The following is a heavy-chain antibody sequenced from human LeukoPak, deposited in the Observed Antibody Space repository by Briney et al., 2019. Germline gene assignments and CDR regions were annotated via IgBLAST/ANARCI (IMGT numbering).Heavy chain of an antibody. CDR2: ISSSSSYI. D-gene: IGHD6-6*01. Sequence: GGSLRLSCAASGFTFSSYGMHWVRQAPGKGLEWVSSISSSSSYIYYADSVKGRFTISRDNAKNSLYLQMNSLRAEDTAVYYCARENIAARDYYYYGMDVWGQGTTVTVSS. CDR3: ARENIAARDYYYYGMDV. J-gene: IGHJ6*02. V-gene: IGHV3-21*01. CDR1: GFTFSSYG.